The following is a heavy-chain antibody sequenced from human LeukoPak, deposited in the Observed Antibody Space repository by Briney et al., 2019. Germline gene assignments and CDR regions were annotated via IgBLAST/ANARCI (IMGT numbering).Heavy chain of an antibody. CDR2: MNPNSGNT. Sequence: ASVKVSCKASGYTFTSYDINWVRQATGQGLEWMGWMNPNSGNTGYAQKFQGRVTMTRNTSISTAYMELSSLRSEDTAVYYCATLLDVGYYYFDYWGQGTLVTVSS. J-gene: IGHJ4*02. D-gene: IGHD3-3*01. V-gene: IGHV1-8*01. CDR3: ATLLDVGYYYFDY. CDR1: GYTFTSYD.